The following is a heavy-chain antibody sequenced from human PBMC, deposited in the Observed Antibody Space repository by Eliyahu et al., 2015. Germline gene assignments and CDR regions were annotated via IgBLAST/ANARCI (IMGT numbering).Heavy chain of an antibody. CDR2: INHSGST. Sequence: QVQLQQWGAGLLKPSETLSLTXAVYGXSFSGYXWSWIRQPPGKGLEWIGEINHSGSTNYNPSLKSRVTISVDTSKNQFSLKLSSVTAADTAVYYCARGTADYGDYCFDYWGQGTLVTVSS. V-gene: IGHV4-34*01. D-gene: IGHD4-17*01. J-gene: IGHJ4*02. CDR3: ARGTADYGDYCFDY. CDR1: GXSFSGYX.